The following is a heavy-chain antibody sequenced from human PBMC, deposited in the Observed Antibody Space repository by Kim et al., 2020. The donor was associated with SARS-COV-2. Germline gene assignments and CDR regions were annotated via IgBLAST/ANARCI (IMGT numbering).Heavy chain of an antibody. CDR3: AKELFIVVKDAFDI. J-gene: IGHJ3*02. V-gene: IGHV3-23*01. D-gene: IGHD3-22*01. Sequence: ADSVKGRFTISRDNSKNTLYLQMNSLRAEDTAVYYCAKELFIVVKDAFDIWGQGTMVTVSS.